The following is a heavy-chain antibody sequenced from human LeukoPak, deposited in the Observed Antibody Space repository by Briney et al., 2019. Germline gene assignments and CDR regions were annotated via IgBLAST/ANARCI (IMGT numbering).Heavy chain of an antibody. CDR3: ARGRGSSHYYYYYMDV. V-gene: IGHV3-21*01. CDR1: EFTFSSYS. CDR2: ISSSSSYI. Sequence: GGSLRLSCAASEFTFSSYSMNWVRQAPGKGLEWVSSISSSSSYIYYADSVKGRFTISRDNAKNSLYLQMNSLRAEDTAVYYCARGRGSSHYYYYYMDVWGKGTTVTVSS. D-gene: IGHD2-15*01. J-gene: IGHJ6*03.